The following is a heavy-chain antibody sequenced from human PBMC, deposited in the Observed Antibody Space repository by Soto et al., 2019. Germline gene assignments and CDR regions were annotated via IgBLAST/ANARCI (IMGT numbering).Heavy chain of an antibody. CDR3: ARDPGVVAPRVAFDI. CDR2: IYYSGST. V-gene: IGHV4-31*03. Sequence: SETLSLTCTVSGGSISSGGYYWSWIRQHPGKGLEWIGYIYYSGSTYYNPSLKSRVTISVDTSKNQFSLKLSSVTAADTAVFYFARDPGVVAPRVAFDIWGQGTMVTVS. D-gene: IGHD2-15*01. CDR1: GGSISSGGYY. J-gene: IGHJ3*02.